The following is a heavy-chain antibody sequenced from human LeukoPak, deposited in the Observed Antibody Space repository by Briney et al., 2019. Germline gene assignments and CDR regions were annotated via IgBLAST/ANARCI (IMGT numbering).Heavy chain of an antibody. CDR1: GYSISSGSY. CDR3: ARICSSTSCYTSTTDY. J-gene: IGHJ4*02. D-gene: IGHD2-2*02. CDR2: IYHSGST. V-gene: IGHV4-38-2*01. Sequence: SETLSLTCAVSGYSISSGSYWGWIRQPPGKGLEWIGSIYHSGSTYYNPSLKSRVTISVDTSKNQFSLKLSSVTAADTAVYYCARICSSTSCYTSTTDYWGQGTLVTVSS.